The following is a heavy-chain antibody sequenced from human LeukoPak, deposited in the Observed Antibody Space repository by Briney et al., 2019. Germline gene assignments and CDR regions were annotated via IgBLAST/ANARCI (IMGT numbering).Heavy chain of an antibody. Sequence: GASVKVSCKASGYTFTSYDINWVRQATGQGLEWMGWMNPNSGNTGYAQKFRGRVTMTRNTSISTAYMELSSLRSEDTAVYYCARYDILTGYQLDYWGQGTLVTVSS. D-gene: IGHD3-9*01. CDR2: MNPNSGNT. CDR3: ARYDILTGYQLDY. CDR1: GYTFTSYD. J-gene: IGHJ4*02. V-gene: IGHV1-8*01.